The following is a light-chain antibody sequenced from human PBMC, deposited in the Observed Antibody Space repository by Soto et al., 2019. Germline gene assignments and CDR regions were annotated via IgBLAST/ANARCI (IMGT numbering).Light chain of an antibody. CDR1: SSNIGAGHD. V-gene: IGLV1-40*01. J-gene: IGLJ2*01. CDR2: GNS. Sequence: QSVLTQPPSVSGAPGQRVIISCSGSSSNIGAGHDVHWYQRLPGTAPKLLIYGNSNRPSGVPDRFSGSKSGTSAFLAIAGLQPEDEADYYCQSYDNSLRVIFGGGTKLTVL. CDR3: QSYDNSLRVI.